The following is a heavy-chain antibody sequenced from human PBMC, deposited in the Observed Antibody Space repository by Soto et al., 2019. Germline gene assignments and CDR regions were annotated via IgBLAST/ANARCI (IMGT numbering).Heavy chain of an antibody. CDR3: ARLAYYDILTGYYSYYYGMDV. CDR2: IYPGDSDT. CDR1: GYTFTDYW. Sequence: PGESLKISCKGSGYTFTDYWIGWVRQLPGKGLEWMGIIYPGDSDTRYSPSFQGQVTITADKSTSTAYLQWNTLKASDTAVYYCARLAYYDILTGYYSYYYGMDVWGQGTTVTVSS. V-gene: IGHV5-51*01. D-gene: IGHD3-9*01. J-gene: IGHJ6*02.